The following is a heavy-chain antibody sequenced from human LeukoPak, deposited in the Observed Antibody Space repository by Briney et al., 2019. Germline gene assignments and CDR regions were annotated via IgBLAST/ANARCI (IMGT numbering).Heavy chain of an antibody. J-gene: IGHJ6*03. CDR2: ISSSGTTI. D-gene: IGHD1-26*01. Sequence: GGSLRLSCAASEFSVGSNYMTWVRQAPGKGLEWVSYISSSGTTIYYADSVKGRFTISRDNAKNSLYLQMNSLRAEDTAVYYCARVGVGATDMDVWGKGTTVTISS. CDR3: ARVGVGATDMDV. V-gene: IGHV3-48*03. CDR1: EFSVGSNY.